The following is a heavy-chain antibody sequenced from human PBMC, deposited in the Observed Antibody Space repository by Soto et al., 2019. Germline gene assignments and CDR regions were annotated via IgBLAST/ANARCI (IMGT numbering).Heavy chain of an antibody. Sequence: SETLSLTCAVYGGSFSGYYWSWIRQPPGKGLEWIGEINHSGSTNYNPSLKSRVTISVDTSKNQFSLKLSSVTAADTAVYYCARVVVAATRFHYFDYWGQGTLVTVSS. J-gene: IGHJ4*02. CDR3: ARVVVAATRFHYFDY. CDR2: INHSGST. V-gene: IGHV4-34*01. CDR1: GGSFSGYY. D-gene: IGHD2-15*01.